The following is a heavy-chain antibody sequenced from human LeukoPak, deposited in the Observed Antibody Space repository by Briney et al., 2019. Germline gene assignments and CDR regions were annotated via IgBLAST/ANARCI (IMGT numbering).Heavy chain of an antibody. CDR2: ISSSGSTI. V-gene: IGHV3-48*04. J-gene: IGHJ6*02. CDR1: GFTFSSYG. CDR3: ARGADGSGSYLYYYYGMDV. Sequence: GGSLRLSCAASGFTFSSYGMHWVRQAPGKGLEWVSYISSSGSTIYYADSVKGRFTISRDNAKNSLYLQMNSLRAEDTAVYYCARGADGSGSYLYYYYGMDVWGQGTTVTVSS. D-gene: IGHD3-10*01.